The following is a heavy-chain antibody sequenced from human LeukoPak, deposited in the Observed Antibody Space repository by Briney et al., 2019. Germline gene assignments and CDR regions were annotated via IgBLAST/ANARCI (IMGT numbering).Heavy chain of an antibody. CDR1: GGSFSGYY. D-gene: IGHD3-9*01. CDR2: INHSGST. J-gene: IGHJ4*02. CDR3: AREGRYFDWLLKGYYFDY. V-gene: IGHV4-34*01. Sequence: SETLSLTCAVYGGSFSGYYWSWMRQPPGKGLEWIGEINHSGSTNYNPSLKSRVTISVDTSKNQFSLKLSSVTAADTAVYYCAREGRYFDWLLKGYYFDYWGQGTLVTVSS.